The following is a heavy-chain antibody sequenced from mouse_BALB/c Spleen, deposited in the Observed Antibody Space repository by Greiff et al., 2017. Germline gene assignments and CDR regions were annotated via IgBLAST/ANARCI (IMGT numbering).Heavy chain of an antibody. D-gene: IGHD1-2*01. CDR1: GYTFTDYW. V-gene: IGHV1-69*01. J-gene: IGHJ2*01. CDR3: ARRPGYGYVGYFDY. CDR2: IDTSDSYT. Sequence: QVHVKQPGAELVMPGASVKMSCKASGYTFTDYWMHWVKQRPGQGLEWIGAIDTSDSYTSYNQKFKGKATLTVDESSSTAYMQLSSLTSEDSAVYYCARRPGYGYVGYFDYWGQGTTLTVSS.